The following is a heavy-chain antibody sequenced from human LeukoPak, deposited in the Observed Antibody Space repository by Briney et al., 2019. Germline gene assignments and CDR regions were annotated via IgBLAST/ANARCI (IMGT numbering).Heavy chain of an antibody. J-gene: IGHJ4*02. Sequence: GGSLRLSCSASGFTFSSYAMHWVRQAPGKGLEYVSAISSNGGSTHYADSVKGRFTISRDNSKNTLYLQMSSLRAEDTAVYYCVKDYSSSWYYFDYWGQGTLVTVSS. CDR1: GFTFSSYA. CDR2: ISSNGGST. CDR3: VKDYSSSWYYFDY. D-gene: IGHD6-13*01. V-gene: IGHV3-64D*09.